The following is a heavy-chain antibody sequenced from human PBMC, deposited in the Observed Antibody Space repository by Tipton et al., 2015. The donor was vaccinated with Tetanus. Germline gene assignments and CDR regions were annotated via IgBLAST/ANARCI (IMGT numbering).Heavy chain of an antibody. CDR1: GGSVNSGTYY. CDR3: ARVLRYSTRGGWDDAFDI. V-gene: IGHV4-61*01. CDR2: IYYGGAT. Sequence: TLSLTCSVSGGSVNSGTYYWSWIRQPPGKGLEWLGDIYYGGATQYNPSLDSRVTISMDTSKNQVSLELSSVTVADTAVYFCARVLRYSTRGGWDDAFDIWGQGTMVTVSS. D-gene: IGHD2-8*02. J-gene: IGHJ3*02.